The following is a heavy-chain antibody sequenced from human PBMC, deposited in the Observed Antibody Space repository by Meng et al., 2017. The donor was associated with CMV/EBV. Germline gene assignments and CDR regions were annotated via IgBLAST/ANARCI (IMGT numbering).Heavy chain of an antibody. CDR1: GFTFSSYA. CDR2: ISYDGSNK. D-gene: IGHD6-6*01. J-gene: IGHJ6*02. Sequence: GGSLRLFCAASGFTFSSYAMHWVRQAPGKGLEWVAVISYDGSNKYYADSVKGRFTISRDNSKNTLYLQMNSLRAEDTAVYYCARDQFMYSSSFGGMDVWGQGTTVTVSS. CDR3: ARDQFMYSSSFGGMDV. V-gene: IGHV3-30*04.